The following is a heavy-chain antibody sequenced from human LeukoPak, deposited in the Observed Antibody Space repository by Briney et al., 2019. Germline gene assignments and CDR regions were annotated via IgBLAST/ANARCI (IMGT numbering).Heavy chain of an antibody. CDR1: GFTFSSYW. Sequence: PGGSLRLSCAASGFTFSSYWMSWVRQAPGKGLEWVANIKQDGSEKYYVDSVKGRFTISRDNAKNSLYLQMNSLRAEDTAVYYRARDLVAARPGWFDPWGQGTLVTVSS. D-gene: IGHD6-6*01. J-gene: IGHJ5*02. CDR2: IKQDGSEK. V-gene: IGHV3-7*01. CDR3: ARDLVAARPGWFDP.